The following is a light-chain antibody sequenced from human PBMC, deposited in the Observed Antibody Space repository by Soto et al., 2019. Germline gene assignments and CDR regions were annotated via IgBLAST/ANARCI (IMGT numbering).Light chain of an antibody. Sequence: QSVLTQPRSVSGSPGQSVTISCTGTSSDVGVYNYVSWYQQYPGKAPKLLISEVSNRPSGVSHRFSGSKSGNTASLTISGLQAEDEADYYCSSYRTGGPFVFGTGPKVTVL. CDR3: SSYRTGGPFV. CDR2: EVS. CDR1: SSDVGVYNY. V-gene: IGLV2-14*01. J-gene: IGLJ1*01.